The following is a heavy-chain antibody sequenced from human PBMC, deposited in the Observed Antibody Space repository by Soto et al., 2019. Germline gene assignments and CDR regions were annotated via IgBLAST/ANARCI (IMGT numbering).Heavy chain of an antibody. CDR1: GFTFSSYA. D-gene: IGHD6-19*01. Sequence: XGSLILSCAASGFTFSSYAMSWVRQAPGKGLEWVSAISGSGGSTYYADSVKGRFTISRDNSKNTLYLQMNSLRAEDTAVYYCANLRNIAVSPGYLWYWGQGTLVTVSS. V-gene: IGHV3-23*01. J-gene: IGHJ4*02. CDR2: ISGSGGST. CDR3: ANLRNIAVSPGYLWY.